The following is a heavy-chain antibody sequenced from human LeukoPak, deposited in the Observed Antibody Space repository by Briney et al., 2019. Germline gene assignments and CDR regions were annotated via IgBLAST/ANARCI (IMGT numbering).Heavy chain of an antibody. CDR2: ISWNSGSI. D-gene: IGHD1-26*01. J-gene: IGHJ4*02. CDR3: AKSRTGRDVSTSVGFDY. Sequence: PGRSLRLSCVVSGFTFDDYAIHWVRQAPGKGLEWVSGISWNSGSIGYADSVKGRFTISRDTAKNSLYLQMSSLSAEDTALYYCAKSRTGRDVSTSVGFDYWGQGTLVTVSS. V-gene: IGHV3-9*01. CDR1: GFTFDDYA.